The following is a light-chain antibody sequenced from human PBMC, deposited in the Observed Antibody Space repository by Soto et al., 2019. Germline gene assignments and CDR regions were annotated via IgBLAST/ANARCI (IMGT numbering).Light chain of an antibody. CDR2: GAS. CDR3: QQYNDWPPIT. J-gene: IGKJ5*01. CDR1: QSVSSN. Sequence: EIVMTQSPATLSVSPGERATLSCRASQSVSSNLAWYQQKPGQPPRLVIYGASTRATGVPARFSGSGSGTEFTLTISSLQSEDFAVYSCQQYNDWPPITFGQGTRLEIK. V-gene: IGKV3-15*01.